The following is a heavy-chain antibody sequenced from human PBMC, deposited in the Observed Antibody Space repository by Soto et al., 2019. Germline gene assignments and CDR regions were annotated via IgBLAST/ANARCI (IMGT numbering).Heavy chain of an antibody. Sequence: QVTLKESGPVLVKPTETLTLTCTVSGFSLSNARMGVSWIRQPPGKALEWLAHIFSNDEKSYSTSLKSRLTISKDTSKSQVVLTMTNMDPVDTATYYCAREIAVVTARSYYYYGMDVWGQGLTVTVSS. D-gene: IGHD2-21*02. CDR3: AREIAVVTARSYYYYGMDV. CDR2: IFSNDEK. J-gene: IGHJ6*02. V-gene: IGHV2-26*01. CDR1: GFSLSNARMG.